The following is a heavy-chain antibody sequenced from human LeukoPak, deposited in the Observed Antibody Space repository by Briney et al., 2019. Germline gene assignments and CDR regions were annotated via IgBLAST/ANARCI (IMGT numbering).Heavy chain of an antibody. CDR1: GGSMSSRSYK. D-gene: IGHD3-16*02. J-gene: IGHJ3*02. Sequence: SETLSLTCTVTGGSMSSRSYKWGWIGQPPGKGLEGIANIEYNGKTYYNPSLKSRVTISVDTSKNQFSLKLSSVTAADTAVYYCARGSKESYDYVWGSYRGAFDIWGQGTMVTVSS. CDR3: ARGSKESYDYVWGSYRGAFDI. CDR2: IEYNGKT. V-gene: IGHV4-39*07.